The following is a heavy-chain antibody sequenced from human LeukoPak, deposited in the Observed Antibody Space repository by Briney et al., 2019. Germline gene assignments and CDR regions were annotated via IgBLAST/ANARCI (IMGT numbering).Heavy chain of an antibody. CDR1: EFTFSNAW. J-gene: IGHJ4*02. CDR2: IKSKTDGGTT. CDR3: TSQYFDY. Sequence: GGSLRLSCAASEFTFSNAWTNWVRQGEGKWLEWVGRIKSKTDGGTTDYAAPVEGRFTISRDDSKNTVYLQMNSLKTDDTAVYYCTSQYFDYWGQGTLVAVSS. V-gene: IGHV3-15*01.